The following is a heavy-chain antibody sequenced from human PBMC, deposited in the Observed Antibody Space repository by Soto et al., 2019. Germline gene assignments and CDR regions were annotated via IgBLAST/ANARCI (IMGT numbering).Heavy chain of an antibody. CDR2: TYYRSKWYN. CDR1: GDSVSSNSAA. CDR3: ARGEQYSGRIFDY. V-gene: IGHV6-1*01. J-gene: IGHJ4*02. D-gene: IGHD1-26*01. Sequence: SQTLSLTSGISGDSVSSNSAAWNWLRQSPSRGLEWLGRTYYRSKWYNDYAVSVESRITINPDTSKNHFSLQLNFVTPEDTVVYFCARGEQYSGRIFDYWGQGTLVTVSS.